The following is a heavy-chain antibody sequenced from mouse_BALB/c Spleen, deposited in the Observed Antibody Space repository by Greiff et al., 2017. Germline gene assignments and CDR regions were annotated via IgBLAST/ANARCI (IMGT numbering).Heavy chain of an antibody. Sequence: EVKLVESGGGLVKPGGSLKLSCAASGFTFSSYAMSWVRQSPEKRLEWVAEISSGGSYTYYPDTVTGRFTISRDNAKNTLYLEMSSLRSEDTAMYYCARRIDSSGYDAMDYWGQGTSVTVSS. J-gene: IGHJ4*01. V-gene: IGHV5-9-4*01. CDR3: ARRIDSSGYDAMDY. CDR1: GFTFSSYA. D-gene: IGHD3-2*01. CDR2: ISSGGSYT.